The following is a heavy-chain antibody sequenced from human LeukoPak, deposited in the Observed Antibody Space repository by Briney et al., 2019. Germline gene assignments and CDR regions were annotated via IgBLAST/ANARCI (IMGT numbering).Heavy chain of an antibody. CDR1: GYTFIGYY. CDR2: FDPEDGET. CDR3: ATVADWSEPHLDY. D-gene: IGHD3-9*01. Sequence: ASVKVSCKASGYTFIGYYMHWVRQAPGQGLEWMGGFDPEDGETIYAQKFQGRVTMTEDTSTDTAYMELSSLRSEDTAVYYCATVADWSEPHLDYWGQGTLVTVSS. J-gene: IGHJ4*02. V-gene: IGHV1-24*01.